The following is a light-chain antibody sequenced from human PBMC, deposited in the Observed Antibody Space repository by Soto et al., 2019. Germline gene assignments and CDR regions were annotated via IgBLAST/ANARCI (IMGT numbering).Light chain of an antibody. CDR2: AAS. V-gene: IGKV1-39*01. J-gene: IGKJ1*01. CDR1: QSIKNY. CDR3: QQSYSTPRT. Sequence: DIQMTQSPSTLSASLGDSVTITCRASQSIKNYLNWYQQKPGKAPKLLIYAASSLQSGVPSRFSGSGSGTDFTLTISSLQPEDFATYYCQQSYSTPRTFGQGTKVDI.